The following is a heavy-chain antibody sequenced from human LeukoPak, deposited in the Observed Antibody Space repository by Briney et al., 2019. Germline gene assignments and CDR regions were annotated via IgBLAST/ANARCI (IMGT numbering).Heavy chain of an antibody. Sequence: GRSLRLSCAASGFTFSSYGMHWVRQAPGKGLEWVAVISYDGSNKYYADSVKGRFTISRDNSKNTLYLQMNSLRAEDTAIYYSARGQNIAVASWGQGTLVTVSS. V-gene: IGHV3-30*03. CDR2: ISYDGSNK. D-gene: IGHD6-19*01. J-gene: IGHJ4*02. CDR3: ARGQNIAVAS. CDR1: GFTFSSYG.